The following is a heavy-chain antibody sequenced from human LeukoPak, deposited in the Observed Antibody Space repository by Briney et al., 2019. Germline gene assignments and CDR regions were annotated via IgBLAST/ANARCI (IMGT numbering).Heavy chain of an antibody. CDR2: SYPGDSDT. CDR1: GSSFPNYW. V-gene: IGHV5-51*01. Sequence: GESLKISCKCSGSSFPNYWIGWECQMPGKGLEWMGISYPGDSDTTYKPTFQGQVTISADKSISTAYLQWSSLKASDTAMYYCARSRAEKVPVWGSYRHHDAFDIWGQGTRVTVSS. CDR3: ARSRAEKVPVWGSYRHHDAFDI. D-gene: IGHD3-16*02. J-gene: IGHJ3*02.